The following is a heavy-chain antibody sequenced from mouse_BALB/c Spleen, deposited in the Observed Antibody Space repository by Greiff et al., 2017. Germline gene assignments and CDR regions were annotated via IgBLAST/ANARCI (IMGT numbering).Heavy chain of an antibody. D-gene: IGHD1-2*01. CDR3: ARKGPYGLYYFDY. CDR2: ISYSGST. V-gene: IGHV3-2*02. CDR1: GYSITSDYA. J-gene: IGHJ2*01. Sequence: EVQRVESGPGLVKPSQSLSLTCTVTGYSITSDYAWNWIRQFPGNKLEWMGYISYSGSTSYNPSLKSRISITRDTSKNQFFLQLNSVTTEDTATYYCARKGPYGLYYFDYWGQGTTLTVSS.